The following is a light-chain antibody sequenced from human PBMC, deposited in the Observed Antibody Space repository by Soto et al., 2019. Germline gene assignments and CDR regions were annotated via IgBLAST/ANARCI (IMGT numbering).Light chain of an antibody. J-gene: IGKJ5*01. Sequence: EIVLTQSPGTLSLSPGERATLSCRASQSVSSNYLAWYQQKPGQDPRLLIYGASSRATGIPDRFSVSRSGTDFTLTLSRLEPEEFAVYYCQQYGSSPTFGQGTRLEIK. CDR3: QQYGSSPT. V-gene: IGKV3-20*01. CDR1: QSVSSNY. CDR2: GAS.